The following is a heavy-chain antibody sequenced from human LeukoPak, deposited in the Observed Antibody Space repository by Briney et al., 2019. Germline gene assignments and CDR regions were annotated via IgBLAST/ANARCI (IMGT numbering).Heavy chain of an antibody. Sequence: GASVKVSCKASGYTFTSYYMHWVRQAPGQGLEWMGIINPSGGSTSYAQKSQGRVTMTRDTSTSTVYMELSSLRSEDTAVYYCATYSEAGYYYYYGMDVWGKGTTVTVSS. J-gene: IGHJ6*04. CDR3: ATYSEAGYYYYYGMDV. CDR2: INPSGGST. CDR1: GYTFTSYY. D-gene: IGHD2-15*01. V-gene: IGHV1-46*01.